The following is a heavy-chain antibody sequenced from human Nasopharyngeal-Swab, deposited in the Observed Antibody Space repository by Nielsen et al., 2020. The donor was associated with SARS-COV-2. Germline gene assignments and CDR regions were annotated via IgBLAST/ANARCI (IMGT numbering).Heavy chain of an antibody. CDR3: ARGEGYYDSSGYGWAFDI. CDR2: ISSSGSTT. CDR1: GFAFSDYY. D-gene: IGHD3-22*01. V-gene: IGHV3-11*04. Sequence: GSLRLSCAASGFAFSDYYMSWIRQAPGKGLEWVSYISSSGSTTYYEDSVKGRFTISRDNAKNSLYLQMNSLRAEDTAVYYCARGEGYYDSSGYGWAFDIWGQGTLVTVSS. J-gene: IGHJ3*02.